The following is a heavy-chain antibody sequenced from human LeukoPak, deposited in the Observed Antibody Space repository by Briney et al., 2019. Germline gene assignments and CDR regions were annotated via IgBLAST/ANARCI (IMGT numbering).Heavy chain of an antibody. Sequence: GESLEISCKASGSSFASYWIGWVRQLSGKGLEWTAIIHPNDASTIYSPSFQGQVIISADKSISTAYLQWSTLKASDTAIYYCARHNNWGFDYWDRGTLLTVSS. CDR2: IHPNDAST. CDR3: ARHNNWGFDY. J-gene: IGHJ4*02. D-gene: IGHD7-27*01. V-gene: IGHV5-51*01. CDR1: GSSFASYW.